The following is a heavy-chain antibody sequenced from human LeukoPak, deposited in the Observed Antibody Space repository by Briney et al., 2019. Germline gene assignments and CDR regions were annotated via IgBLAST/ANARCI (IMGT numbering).Heavy chain of an antibody. Sequence: PGGSLRLSCAASGFIFHTYAMGWVRQAPGKGPVWVSAISGGGTRTYYADPVTGRFTISRDNSKNTVYLQMNSLRGEDTAVYFCAKGGGRGDYDLTGRFSTHFDSWGQGTLVVVSS. CDR3: AKGGGRGDYDLTGRFSTHFDS. D-gene: IGHD4-17*01. J-gene: IGHJ4*02. CDR2: ISGGGTRT. V-gene: IGHV3-23*01. CDR1: GFIFHTYA.